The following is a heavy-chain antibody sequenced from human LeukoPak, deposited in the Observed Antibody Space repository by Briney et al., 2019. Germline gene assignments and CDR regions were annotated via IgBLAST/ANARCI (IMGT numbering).Heavy chain of an antibody. J-gene: IGHJ3*02. D-gene: IGHD4-17*01. V-gene: IGHV4-61*02. CDR2: IYTSGST. CDR1: GGSISSGSYY. CDR3: ARTTVTDDAFDI. Sequence: SETLSLTCTVSGGSISSGSYYWSWIRQPAGKGLEWIGRIYTSGSTNYNPSLKSRVTISVDTSKNQFSLKLSSVTAADTAVYYCARTTVTDDAFDIWGQGTMVTVSS.